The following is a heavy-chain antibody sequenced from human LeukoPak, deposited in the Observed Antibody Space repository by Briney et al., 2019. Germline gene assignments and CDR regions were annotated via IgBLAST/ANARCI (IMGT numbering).Heavy chain of an antibody. D-gene: IGHD5-24*01. CDR3: ARWVESTNYYYMDV. J-gene: IGHJ6*03. CDR1: GYSISSGYY. CDR2: IYRSGST. V-gene: IGHV4-38-2*01. Sequence: SETLSLTCAVSGYSISSGYYWGWIRQPPGKGLEWFGRIYRSGSTNYNPALKSRVTISVDTSKNQLSLKLSSVTAADTAVYYCARWVESTNYYYMDVWGKGTTVTVSS.